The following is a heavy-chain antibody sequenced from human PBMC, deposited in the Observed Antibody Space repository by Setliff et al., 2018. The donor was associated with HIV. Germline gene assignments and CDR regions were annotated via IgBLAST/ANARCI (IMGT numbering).Heavy chain of an antibody. V-gene: IGHV4-39*07. D-gene: IGHD3-22*01. CDR3: ARDPHYFDTSGYYSYFYFDF. CDR1: GGSISSNNDH. J-gene: IGHJ4*02. Sequence: SETXSLTCTVSGGSISSNNDHWGWIRQPPGKGLEWIGSISHSGNTYHNPSLQSRVTISLDMSKSQFSLKLRSMSAADTAVYYCARDPHYFDTSGYYSYFYFDFWGQGMLVTVSS. CDR2: ISHSGNT.